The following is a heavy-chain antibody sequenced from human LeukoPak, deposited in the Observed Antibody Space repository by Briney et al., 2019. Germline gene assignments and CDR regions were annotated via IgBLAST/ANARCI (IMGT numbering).Heavy chain of an antibody. J-gene: IGHJ5*02. CDR3: ARDSREHYYDSSGRFNWFDP. CDR1: GYTFTSYG. CDR2: ISAYNGNT. V-gene: IGHV1-18*01. Sequence: ASVKVSCKASGYTFTSYGISWVRQAPGQGLEWMGWISAYNGNTNYAQKLQGRVTMTTDTSTSTAYMELRSLRSDDTAVYYCARDSREHYYDSSGRFNWFDPWGQGTLVTVFS. D-gene: IGHD3-22*01.